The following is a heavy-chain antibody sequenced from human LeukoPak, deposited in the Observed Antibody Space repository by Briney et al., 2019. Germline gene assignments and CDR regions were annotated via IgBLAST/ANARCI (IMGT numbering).Heavy chain of an antibody. CDR3: AKDSAGAFSGYQTTNLRLEFFDY. CDR2: ISGSGGST. Sequence: SGGCLRLSSAPSRFTFTSYAMSWVRQAPGKGVGWVPAISGSGGSTYYADSVQGRFTTSRDNSKNTLYLQTTNLRADHTAVYYCAKDSAGAFSGYQTTNLRLEFFDYWGQGTLVTVSS. CDR1: RFTFTSYA. V-gene: IGHV3-23*01. D-gene: IGHD5-12*01. J-gene: IGHJ4*02.